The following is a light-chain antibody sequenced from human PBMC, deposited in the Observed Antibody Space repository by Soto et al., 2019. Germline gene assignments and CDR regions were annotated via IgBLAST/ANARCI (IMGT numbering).Light chain of an antibody. CDR1: QSVLFSPNNKNY. Sequence: DIVMTQSPDSLAVSVGERATINCKSSQSVLFSPNNKNYLAWYQQKPGQPPKLLIYWASTRESGVPDRFSGSGSGTDFTLTISSLQDEDVAFYYCQQYHSAPQTFGQGTKVEIK. CDR2: WAS. CDR3: QQYHSAPQT. V-gene: IGKV4-1*01. J-gene: IGKJ1*01.